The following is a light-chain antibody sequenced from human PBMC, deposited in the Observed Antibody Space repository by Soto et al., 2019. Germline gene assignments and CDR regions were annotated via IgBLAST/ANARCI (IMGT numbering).Light chain of an antibody. CDR2: HAS. J-gene: IGKJ1*01. CDR3: QQYETYSVGT. Sequence: DVLLTQSPSALSASLGDRVTITCRASQGLGLFLAWYQHKTGEAPRLLIYHASTLESGVPSRFGGSGSGTEFTLTISRLQPDDVATYYCQQYETYSVGTFGQWTKVEIK. V-gene: IGKV1-5*01. CDR1: QGLGLF.